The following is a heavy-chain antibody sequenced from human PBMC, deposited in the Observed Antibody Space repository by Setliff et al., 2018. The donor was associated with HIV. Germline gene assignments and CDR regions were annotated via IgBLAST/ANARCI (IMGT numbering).Heavy chain of an antibody. V-gene: IGHV1-18*01. CDR2: ISAYNRNV. Sequence: ASVKVSCKASGYTFTSYGVSWVRQAPGQGLEWMGWISAYNRNVNYSQKVQGRVTVTTDTSTSTAYMELKNLKSDDTAVYYCARVLDPGIAVATHAFDIWGQGTMVTVS. D-gene: IGHD6-19*01. J-gene: IGHJ3*02. CDR1: GYTFTSYG. CDR3: ARVLDPGIAVATHAFDI.